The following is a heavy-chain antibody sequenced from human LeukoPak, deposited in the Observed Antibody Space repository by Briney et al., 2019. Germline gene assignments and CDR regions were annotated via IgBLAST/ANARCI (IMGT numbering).Heavy chain of an antibody. J-gene: IGHJ4*02. CDR3: AKDTVAAVAVPY. CDR1: GFSFSNYE. CDR2: VSSSGSTI. D-gene: IGHD6-19*01. Sequence: GGSLRLSCAGSGFSFSNYEMNWVRQAPGKGLEWLSYVSSSGSTIYYADSVKGRFTISKDNAKNSLYLQMNSLRAEDTAVYYCAKDTVAAVAVPYWGQGTLVTVSS. V-gene: IGHV3-48*03.